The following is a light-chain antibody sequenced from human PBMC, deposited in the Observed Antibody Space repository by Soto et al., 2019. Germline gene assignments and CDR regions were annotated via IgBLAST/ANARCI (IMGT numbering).Light chain of an antibody. V-gene: IGKV3-20*01. J-gene: IGKJ1*01. CDR1: QSFSSSY. CDR3: QQYNSYWKM. CDR2: GAS. Sequence: ENVLTQSPGTLSLSPGDRATLSCRASQSFSSSYLAWYQQKPGQAPRLLIYGASIRATGIPDRFSGSGSGTDFTLTISRLEPEDFATYYCQQYNSYWKMFGQGTKVEV.